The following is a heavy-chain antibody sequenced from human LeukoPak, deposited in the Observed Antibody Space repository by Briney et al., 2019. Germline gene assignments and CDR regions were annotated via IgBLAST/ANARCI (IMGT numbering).Heavy chain of an antibody. CDR2: ISSSGSTI. J-gene: IGHJ4*02. D-gene: IGHD6-19*01. CDR3: AKDLNYSSGWYYFDY. CDR1: GFTFNRYS. Sequence: GGSLRLSCAASGFTFNRYSMNWVRQAPGKGLEWVSYISSSGSTIYYADSVKGRFTISRDNAKNSLYLQMNSLRAEDTAVYYCAKDLNYSSGWYYFDYWGQGTLVTVSS. V-gene: IGHV3-48*04.